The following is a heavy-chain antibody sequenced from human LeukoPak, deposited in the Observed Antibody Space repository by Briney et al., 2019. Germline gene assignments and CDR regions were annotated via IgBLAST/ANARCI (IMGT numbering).Heavy chain of an antibody. Sequence: SETLSLTCSVSGYSISSGYYWGWIRQPPGKGLEWIANIHHSGSTYITPSLNSRVSLSVDTSKNQLFLKMGSVTAADTAVYYCVGVGRMAFQNGGFDYWGQGTLVSVSS. D-gene: IGHD5-24*01. J-gene: IGHJ4*02. V-gene: IGHV4-38-2*02. CDR2: IHHSGST. CDR3: VGVGRMAFQNGGFDY. CDR1: GYSISSGYY.